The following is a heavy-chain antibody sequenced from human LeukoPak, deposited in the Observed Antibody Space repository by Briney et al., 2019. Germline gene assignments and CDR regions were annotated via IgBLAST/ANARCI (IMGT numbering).Heavy chain of an antibody. CDR3: TTDGLYSSDN. V-gene: IGHV3-15*01. Sequence: PGGSLRLSCAASGFTFSYAWMNWVRQAPGKGLEWVGRIKSKSDGGTIDYAAPVKGRFTISGDDSKNTLYLQIHSLKTEDTAVYYCTTDGLYSSDNWGQGTLVTVSS. J-gene: IGHJ4*02. CDR1: GFTFSYAW. D-gene: IGHD2-15*01. CDR2: IKSKSDGGTI.